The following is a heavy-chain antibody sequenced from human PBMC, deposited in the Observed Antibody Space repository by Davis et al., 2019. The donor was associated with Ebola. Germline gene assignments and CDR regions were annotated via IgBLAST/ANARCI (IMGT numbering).Heavy chain of an antibody. CDR2: IKTDGTEG. CDR1: GFTFSSYW. J-gene: IGHJ3*02. CDR3: ARPQFRPRPGAFDI. V-gene: IGHV3-7*03. Sequence: ESLKISCAASGFTFSSYWMHRVRQAPGKGLEWVANIKTDGTEGYYAYSVKGRFTISRDNAKNSLFLQMNGLRADDTALYYCARPQFRPRPGAFDIWGQGKLVTVSS.